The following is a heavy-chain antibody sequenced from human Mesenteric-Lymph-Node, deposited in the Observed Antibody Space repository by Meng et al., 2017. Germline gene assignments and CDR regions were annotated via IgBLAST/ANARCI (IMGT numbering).Heavy chain of an antibody. Sequence: GGSLRLSCAASGFTFSSYWMSWVRQAPGKGLEWVASIKQDGSEKYYVDSVKGRFTISRDNAKNSLYLQMNSLRAEDTAVYYCARESSAVDSMWNYYNNWFDPWGQGTLVTVSS. CDR2: IKQDGSEK. V-gene: IGHV3-7*01. CDR1: GFTFSSYW. D-gene: IGHD1-7*01. CDR3: ARESSAVDSMWNYYNNWFDP. J-gene: IGHJ5*02.